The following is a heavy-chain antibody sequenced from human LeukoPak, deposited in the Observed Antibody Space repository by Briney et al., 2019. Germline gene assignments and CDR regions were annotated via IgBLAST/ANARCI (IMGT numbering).Heavy chain of an antibody. Sequence: PSETLSLTCTVSGGSISSSSYYWGWIRQPPGKGLEWIGSIYYSGSTYYNPSLKSRVTISVDTSKNQFSLKLSSVTAADTAVYYCARARPREVNRPGIAAAGTRWRYSYYYYMDVWGKGTTVTVSS. J-gene: IGHJ6*03. D-gene: IGHD6-13*01. CDR2: IYYSGST. V-gene: IGHV4-39*07. CDR3: ARARPREVNRPGIAAAGTRWRYSYYYYMDV. CDR1: GGSISSSSYY.